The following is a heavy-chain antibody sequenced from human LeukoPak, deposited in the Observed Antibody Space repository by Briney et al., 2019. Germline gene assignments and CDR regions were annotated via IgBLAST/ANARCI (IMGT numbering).Heavy chain of an antibody. V-gene: IGHV4-39*01. CDR3: ARRAVGASDYFDL. CDR2: IYRSGST. J-gene: IGHJ4*02. Sequence: SETLSLTCTVSGGPISSYYWGWIRQPPGKGLESVGSIYRSGSTYHNPSLKSRLTISVDSSKNQFSLKLSSVTAADTAVYYCARRAVGASDYFDLWGQGTLVTVSS. D-gene: IGHD1-26*01. CDR1: GGPISSYY.